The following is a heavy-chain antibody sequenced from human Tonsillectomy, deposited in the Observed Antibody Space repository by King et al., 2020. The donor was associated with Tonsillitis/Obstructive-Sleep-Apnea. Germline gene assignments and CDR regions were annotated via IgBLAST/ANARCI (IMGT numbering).Heavy chain of an antibody. CDR3: ARAHWGGISITIFGVGPDHEAFDI. D-gene: IGHD3-3*01. J-gene: IGHJ3*02. CDR2: ISSRGSTI. V-gene: IGHV3-48*03. Sequence: VQLVESGGGLVQPGGSLRLSCAASGFTFSSYEMNWVRQAPGKGLEWLSYISSRGSTIYYADSVKGRFTISRDNAKNSLYLQMNSLRAEDTAVYYCARAHWGGISITIFGVGPDHEAFDIWGQGTMVTVSP. CDR1: GFTFSSYE.